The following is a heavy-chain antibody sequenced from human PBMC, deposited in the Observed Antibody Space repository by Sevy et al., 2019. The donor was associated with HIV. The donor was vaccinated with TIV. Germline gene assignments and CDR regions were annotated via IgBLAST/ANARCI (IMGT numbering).Heavy chain of an antibody. CDR1: GYTLTELS. D-gene: IGHD3-9*01. CDR3: ATDSTGYFDWLFHY. Sequence: ASVKVSCKVSGYTLTELSMHWVRQAPGKGLEWMGGFDPEDGETIYAQKFQGRVTMTEDTSTDTAYMELSSLRSEDTAVYYCATDSTGYFDWLFHYWGQGTLVTVSS. J-gene: IGHJ4*02. V-gene: IGHV1-24*01. CDR2: FDPEDGET.